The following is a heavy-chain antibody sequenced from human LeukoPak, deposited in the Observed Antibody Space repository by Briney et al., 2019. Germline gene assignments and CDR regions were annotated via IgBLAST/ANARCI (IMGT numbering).Heavy chain of an antibody. CDR3: AKLQYYYDSSGYSTFDY. CDR1: GFTFSSYG. Sequence: PGGSLRLSCAASGFTFSSYGMHWVRQAPGKGLEWVAFIRYDGSNKYYADSVKGRFTISRDNSKNALYLQMNSLRAEDTAVYYCAKLQYYYDSSGYSTFDYWGQGTLVTVSS. D-gene: IGHD3-22*01. J-gene: IGHJ4*02. CDR2: IRYDGSNK. V-gene: IGHV3-30*02.